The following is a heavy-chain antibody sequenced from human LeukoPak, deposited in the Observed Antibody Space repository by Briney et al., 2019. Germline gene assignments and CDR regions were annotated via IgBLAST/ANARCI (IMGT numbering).Heavy chain of an antibody. CDR3: ARDPVGGSTIFDS. CDR2: TYFRSKWYY. CDR1: GDSFSSDSAA. Sequence: SQTLSLTCAISGDSFSSDSAAWNWIRQSPSRGLEWLARTYFRSKWYYDYALAVKGRITINPDTSKNQFSLQLNSVTPEDTAVYFCARDPVGGSTIFDSWGQGTLVTVSS. D-gene: IGHD1-26*01. V-gene: IGHV6-1*01. J-gene: IGHJ4*02.